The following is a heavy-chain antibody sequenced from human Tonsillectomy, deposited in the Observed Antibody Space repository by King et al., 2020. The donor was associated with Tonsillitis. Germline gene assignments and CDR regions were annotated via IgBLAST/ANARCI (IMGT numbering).Heavy chain of an antibody. CDR2: ISTNGNYI. CDR1: GFMFSGYS. Sequence: VQLVESGGGLVKPGGSLRLSCAASGFMFSGYSMNWVRQAPGKGLEWVASISTNGNYIYYADSMKGRFTISRDNVKDSLYLQMNSLRVEDTAVYYCARASYYRDSTAFHYWFDPWGQGTRVTVSS. J-gene: IGHJ5*02. D-gene: IGHD2/OR15-2a*01. V-gene: IGHV3-21*01. CDR3: ARASYYRDSTAFHYWFDP.